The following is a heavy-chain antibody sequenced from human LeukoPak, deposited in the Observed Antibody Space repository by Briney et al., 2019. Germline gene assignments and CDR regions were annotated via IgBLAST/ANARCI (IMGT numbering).Heavy chain of an antibody. CDR3: ARDRALTMSANGAFDI. CDR2: ISSSGSTI. CDR1: GFTFSDYY. Sequence: GGSLRLSCAASGFTFSDYYMSWIRQAPGKGLEWVSYISSSGSTIYYADSVKGRFTISRDNAKNSLYLQMNSLRAEDTAVYYCARDRALTMSANGAFDIWGQGTMVTVSS. J-gene: IGHJ3*02. V-gene: IGHV3-11*04. D-gene: IGHD4/OR15-4a*01.